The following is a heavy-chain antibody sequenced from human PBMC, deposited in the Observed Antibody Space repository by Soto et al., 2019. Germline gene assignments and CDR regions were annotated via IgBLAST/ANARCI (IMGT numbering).Heavy chain of an antibody. D-gene: IGHD3-10*01. CDR1: GFTFSSYS. V-gene: IGHV3-21*01. J-gene: IGHJ6*02. CDR3: ARDYYGSGNYYYGMDV. CDR2: ISSSSSYI. Sequence: GGSLRLSCAASGFTFSSYSMNWVRQAPGKGLEWVSSISSSSSYIYYADSVKGRFTISRDNAKNSLYLQMNSLRAEDTAVYYCARDYYGSGNYYYGMDVWGQGTTVTVSS.